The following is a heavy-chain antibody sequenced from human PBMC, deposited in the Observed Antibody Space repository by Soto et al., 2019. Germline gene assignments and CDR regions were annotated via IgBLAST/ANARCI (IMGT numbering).Heavy chain of an antibody. Sequence: EVQLVESGGGLVQPGGSLRLSCAASGFTFSSYWMSWVRQAPGKGLEWVANIKQDGSEKYYVDCVKGRFTISRDNAKNSLYLQMNSLSAVETAVYYCARGGDDYGDYGPSFDYWGQGSQITVSS. CDR2: IKQDGSEK. CDR3: ARGGDDYGDYGPSFDY. CDR1: GFTFSSYW. D-gene: IGHD4-17*01. V-gene: IGHV3-7*04. J-gene: IGHJ4*02.